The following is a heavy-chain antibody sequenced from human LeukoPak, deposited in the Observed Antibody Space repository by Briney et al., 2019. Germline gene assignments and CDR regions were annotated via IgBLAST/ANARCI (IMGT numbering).Heavy chain of an antibody. CDR3: ARLNYYFFGTDV. Sequence: SETLSLTCTLSGGSITTYYWSWIRQPPGKGLEWIGYIHYRGTTSYNPSLKSRVTISVDTSKNQFSLNMRSVTASDTAVYYCARLNYYFFGTDVWGQGTSVTVSS. CDR2: IHYRGTT. CDR1: GGSITTYY. J-gene: IGHJ6*02. V-gene: IGHV4-59*08.